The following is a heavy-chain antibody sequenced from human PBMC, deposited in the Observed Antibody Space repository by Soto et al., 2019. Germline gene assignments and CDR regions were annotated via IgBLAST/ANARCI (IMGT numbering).Heavy chain of an antibody. D-gene: IGHD2-15*01. CDR3: VRLYCSGCRCYHFDY. Sequence: EVQVVESGGGLVQPGGSLRLSCAASGFTFSDHYMDWVRQAPGKGLEWIGRSRNKAKTYTTEYAASVKGRFTISRDDSKKSLYLQMNSLKTEDTAVYYCVRLYCSGCRCYHFDYWGQGTLVTVSS. CDR1: GFTFSDHY. V-gene: IGHV3-72*01. CDR2: SRNKAKTYTT. J-gene: IGHJ4*01.